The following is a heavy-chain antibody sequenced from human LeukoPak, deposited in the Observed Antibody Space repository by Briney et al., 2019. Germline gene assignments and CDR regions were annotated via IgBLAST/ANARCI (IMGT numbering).Heavy chain of an antibody. CDR2: IYTSGST. Sequence: SETLSLTCTVSGYSISRGYYWSWIRQPAGKGLEWIGRIYTSGSTNYNPSLKSRVTISVDTSKNQFSLKLSSVTAADTAVYYCARGIFAMVRGGNFDYWGQGTLVTVSS. CDR3: ARGIFAMVRGGNFDY. J-gene: IGHJ4*02. D-gene: IGHD3-10*01. V-gene: IGHV4-61*02. CDR1: GYSISRGYY.